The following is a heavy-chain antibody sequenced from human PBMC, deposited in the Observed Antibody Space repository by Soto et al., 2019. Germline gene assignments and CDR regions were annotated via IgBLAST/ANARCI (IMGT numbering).Heavy chain of an antibody. V-gene: IGHV3-15*01. CDR1: GFTFSNAW. J-gene: IGHJ4*02. CDR2: IKSKTDGGTT. D-gene: IGHD3-3*01. CDR3: TTEPFYYDFWSGYQPYFDY. Sequence: PGGSLRLSCAASGFTFSNAWMSWVRQAPGKGLEWVGRIKSKTDGGTTDYAAPVKGRFTISRDDSKNTLYLQMNSLKTEDTAVYYCTTEPFYYDFWSGYQPYFDYWGQGTLVTVS.